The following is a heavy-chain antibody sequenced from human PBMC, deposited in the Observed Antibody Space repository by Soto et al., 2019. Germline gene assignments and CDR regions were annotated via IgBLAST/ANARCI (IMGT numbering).Heavy chain of an antibody. J-gene: IGHJ6*02. CDR3: AETYGSGSYYGMDV. D-gene: IGHD3-10*01. CDR1: GGSFSGYY. Sequence: PSETLSLTCAVYGGSFSGYYWSWIRQPPGKGLEWIGEINHSGSTNYNPSLKSRVTISVDTSKNQFSLKLSSVTAADTAVYYCAETYGSGSYYGMDVWGQRTTVPVSS. CDR2: INHSGST. V-gene: IGHV4-34*01.